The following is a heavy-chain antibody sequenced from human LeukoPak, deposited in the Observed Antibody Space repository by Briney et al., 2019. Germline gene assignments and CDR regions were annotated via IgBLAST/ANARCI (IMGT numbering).Heavy chain of an antibody. V-gene: IGHV3-30*02. D-gene: IGHD3-22*01. Sequence: GGSLRLSCAASGFTFSSYGMHWVRQAPGKGLEWVAFIRYDGSNKYYADSVKGRFTISRDNSKNTLYLQMNSLRAEDTAVYYSAKEGSGYYPYYFDYWGQGTLVTVSS. CDR3: AKEGSGYYPYYFDY. J-gene: IGHJ4*02. CDR1: GFTFSSYG. CDR2: IRYDGSNK.